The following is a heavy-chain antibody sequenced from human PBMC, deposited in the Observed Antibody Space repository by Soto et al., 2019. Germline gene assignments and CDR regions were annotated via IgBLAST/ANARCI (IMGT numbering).Heavy chain of an antibody. D-gene: IGHD2-15*01. Sequence: ASVKVSCKASGYTFTSYDINWVRQATGQGLEWMGWINANSGNTGYSQKFQGRVTITRNTSASTAYMELSSLRSEDTAVYYCARDILFDYWGQGTLVTVSS. CDR1: GYTFTSYD. V-gene: IGHV1-8*01. J-gene: IGHJ4*02. CDR3: ARDILFDY. CDR2: INANSGNT.